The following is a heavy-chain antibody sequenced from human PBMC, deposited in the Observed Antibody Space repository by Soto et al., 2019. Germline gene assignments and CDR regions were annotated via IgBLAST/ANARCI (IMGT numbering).Heavy chain of an antibody. Sequence: PGGSLRLSCAASGFTFSSYSMNWVRQAPGKGLEWVSSISSSSSYIYYADSVKGRFTISRDNAKNSLYLQMNSLRAEDTAVYYCARDSGVGGSYLLRAYYYGMDVWGQGTTVTVSS. J-gene: IGHJ6*02. CDR3: ARDSGVGGSYLLRAYYYGMDV. V-gene: IGHV3-21*01. CDR1: GFTFSSYS. D-gene: IGHD1-26*01. CDR2: ISSSSSYI.